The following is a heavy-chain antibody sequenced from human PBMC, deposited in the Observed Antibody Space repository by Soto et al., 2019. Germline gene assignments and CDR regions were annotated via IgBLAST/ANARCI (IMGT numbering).Heavy chain of an antibody. D-gene: IGHD3-22*01. J-gene: IGHJ4*02. Sequence: PGWSLRLSCAASGFTFSSYSMNWVRQAPGKGLEWVSSISSSSSYIYYADSVKGRFTISRDNAKNSLYLQMNSLRAEDTAVYYCARDYSYDSSGYYSDYWGQGTLVTVSS. V-gene: IGHV3-21*01. CDR2: ISSSSSYI. CDR3: ARDYSYDSSGYYSDY. CDR1: GFTFSSYS.